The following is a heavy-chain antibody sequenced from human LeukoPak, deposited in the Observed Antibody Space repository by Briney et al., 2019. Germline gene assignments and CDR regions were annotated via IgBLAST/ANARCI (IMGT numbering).Heavy chain of an antibody. V-gene: IGHV4-39*07. J-gene: IGHJ6*02. CDR2: ICYSVST. Sequence: SETLSLTCAVSGDSITSTNFYWGWIRQSPGKGLEWIGSICYSVSTSYNPSLKSRVTISVDTSKNQFSLKLSSVTAADTAVYYCARGRTGFVWGQGTTVTVSS. CDR3: ARGRTGFV. D-gene: IGHD1-14*01. CDR1: GDSITSTNFY.